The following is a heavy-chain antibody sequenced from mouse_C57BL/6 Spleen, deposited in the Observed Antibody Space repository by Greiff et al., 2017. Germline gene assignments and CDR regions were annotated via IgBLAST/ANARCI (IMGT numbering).Heavy chain of an antibody. J-gene: IGHJ2*01. Sequence: QVQLQQSGAELVKPGASVKLSCKASGYTFTSYWMQWVKQRPGQGLEWIGEIDPSDSYTNYNQKFKGKATLTVDTSSSTAYMQLSSLTSEDSAVYYCARGVGRQDYFDYWGQGTTLTVSS. CDR3: ARGVGRQDYFDY. CDR2: IDPSDSYT. CDR1: GYTFTSYW. D-gene: IGHD3-2*01. V-gene: IGHV1-50*01.